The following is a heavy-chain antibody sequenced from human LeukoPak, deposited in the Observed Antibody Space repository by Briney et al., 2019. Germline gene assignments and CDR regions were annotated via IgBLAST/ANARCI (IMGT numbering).Heavy chain of an antibody. V-gene: IGHV3-21*01. CDR1: GFTFSSYS. Sequence: GGSLRLSCAASGFTFSSYSMNWVRQAPGKGLEWVSSISSSSSYIYYADSVKGRFTISRDNAKNSLYLQMNSLRAEDTAVYYCARDPSPFRPSAAAGHNWGQGTLVTVSS. D-gene: IGHD6-13*01. CDR3: ARDPSPFRPSAAAGHN. J-gene: IGHJ4*02. CDR2: ISSSSSYI.